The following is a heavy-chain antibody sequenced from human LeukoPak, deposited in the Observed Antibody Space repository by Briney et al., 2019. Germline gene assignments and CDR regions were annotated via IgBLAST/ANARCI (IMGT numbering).Heavy chain of an antibody. V-gene: IGHV3-20*04. Sequence: GGSLRLSCAASGFTFDDYGMSWVRHAPGKGLEWVSGINWNGGSTGYADSVKGRFTISRDNAKNSLYLQMNSLRAEDTAVYYCAKSRFVVAPAAHFDYWGQGTLVTVSS. CDR2: INWNGGST. D-gene: IGHD2-2*01. CDR1: GFTFDDYG. CDR3: AKSRFVVAPAAHFDY. J-gene: IGHJ4*02.